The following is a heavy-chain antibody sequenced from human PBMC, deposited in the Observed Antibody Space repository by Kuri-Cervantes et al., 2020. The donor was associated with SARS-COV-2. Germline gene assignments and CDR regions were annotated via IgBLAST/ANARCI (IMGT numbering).Heavy chain of an antibody. D-gene: IGHD1-7*01. CDR1: GFTFSSYS. Sequence: GESLKISCAASGFTFSSYSMNWVRQAPGKGLEWVSSISSSSSYIYYADSVKGRFTISRDNAKNTLYLQMNSLRAEDTAVYYCARDRELELRYYYYYMDVWGKGTTVTVSS. V-gene: IGHV3-21*01. J-gene: IGHJ6*03. CDR2: ISSSSSYI. CDR3: ARDRELELRYYYYYMDV.